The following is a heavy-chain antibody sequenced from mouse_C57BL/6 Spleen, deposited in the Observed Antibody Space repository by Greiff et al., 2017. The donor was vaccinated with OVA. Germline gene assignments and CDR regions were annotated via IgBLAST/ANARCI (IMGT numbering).Heavy chain of an antibody. D-gene: IGHD1-1*01. Sequence: QVQLQQPGAELVRPGSSVKLSCKASGYTFTSYWMHWVKQRPIQGLEWIGNIDPSDSETHYNQKFKDKATLTVDKSSSTAYMQLSSLTSEDSAVYYCARGGGGNIGLLNFDYWGQGTTLTVSS. CDR1: GYTFTSYW. V-gene: IGHV1-52*01. CDR3: ARGGGGNIGLLNFDY. CDR2: IDPSDSET. J-gene: IGHJ2*01.